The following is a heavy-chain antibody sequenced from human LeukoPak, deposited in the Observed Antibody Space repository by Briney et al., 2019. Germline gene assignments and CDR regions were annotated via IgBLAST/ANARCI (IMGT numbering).Heavy chain of an antibody. V-gene: IGHV4-38-2*02. J-gene: IGHJ4*02. CDR1: GYSISSGYY. CDR2: IYHSGST. Sequence: PSETLSLTCAVSGYSISSGYYWGWIRQPPGKGLEWIGSIYHSGSTYYNPSLKSRVTISVDTSKNQFSLKLSSVTAADTAVYCCARDKRGFDYWGQGTLVTVSS. CDR3: ARDKRGFDY.